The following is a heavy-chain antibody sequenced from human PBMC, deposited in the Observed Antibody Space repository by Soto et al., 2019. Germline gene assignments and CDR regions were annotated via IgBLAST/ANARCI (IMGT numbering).Heavy chain of an antibody. D-gene: IGHD2-21*02. CDR3: ARQRTSVVTQAYFDV. CDR2: IYYSGST. J-gene: IGHJ4*02. CDR1: GDCISSRSDY. V-gene: IGHV4-39*01. Sequence: SETLALTCTVTGDCISSRSDYLGWISKPPGKGLEWIGSIYYSGSTYNNPSLRSRVSMSIDTSKDQFSLKLKSVTAADTALYFCARQRTSVVTQAYFDVWGPGSLVTVA.